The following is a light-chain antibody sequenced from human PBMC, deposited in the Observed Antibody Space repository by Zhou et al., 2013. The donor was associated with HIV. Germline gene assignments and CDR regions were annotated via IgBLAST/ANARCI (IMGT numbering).Light chain of an antibody. CDR2: DAS. CDR3: QQYGESPFT. CDR1: QSVSSY. V-gene: IGKV3-11*01. Sequence: EIVLTQSPATLSLSPGERATLSCRASQSVSSYLAWYQQKPGQAPRLLIYDASNRATGIPARFSGSGSGTDFTLTISSLEPEDFAVYFCQQYGESPFTFGQGTKLEIK. J-gene: IGKJ2*01.